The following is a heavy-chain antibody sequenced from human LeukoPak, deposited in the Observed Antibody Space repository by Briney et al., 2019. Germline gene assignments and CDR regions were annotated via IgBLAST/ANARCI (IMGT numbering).Heavy chain of an antibody. V-gene: IGHV3-30*04. CDR1: GFTFSSYA. CDR2: ISYDGSNK. Sequence: PGGSLRLSCAASGFTFSSYAMHWVRQAPGKGLEWVAVISYDGSNKYYADSAKGRFTISRDNSKNTLYLQMNSLRAEDTAVYYCASSRLPGYWGQGTLVTVSS. CDR3: ASSRLPGY. J-gene: IGHJ4*02.